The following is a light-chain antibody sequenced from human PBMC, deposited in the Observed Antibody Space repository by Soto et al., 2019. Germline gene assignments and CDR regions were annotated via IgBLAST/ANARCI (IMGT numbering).Light chain of an antibody. CDR1: QRINTW. CDR3: QQYNSYSWT. Sequence: DIQMTQSPSTLSASVGDRVTITCRASQRINTWLAWYQQKPGKAPKLLIYDASSLESGVPSRFSGSGSGTEFTLTISSLQPDDFATYYCQQYNSYSWTFGQGTKVEIK. V-gene: IGKV1-5*01. J-gene: IGKJ1*01. CDR2: DAS.